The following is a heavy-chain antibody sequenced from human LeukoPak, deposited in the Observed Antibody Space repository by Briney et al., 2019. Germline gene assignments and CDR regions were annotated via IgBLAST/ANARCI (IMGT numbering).Heavy chain of an antibody. CDR3: ARRVSSSWYHIDY. V-gene: IGHV1-8*01. CDR1: GYTFTSYD. D-gene: IGHD6-13*01. J-gene: IGHJ4*02. Sequence: ASVKVSCKAFGYTFTSYDINWVRQATGQGLEWMGWMNPNSGNTGYAQKFQGRVTMTRNTSISTAYMELSSLRSEDTAVYYCARRVSSSWYHIDYWGQGTLVTVSS. CDR2: MNPNSGNT.